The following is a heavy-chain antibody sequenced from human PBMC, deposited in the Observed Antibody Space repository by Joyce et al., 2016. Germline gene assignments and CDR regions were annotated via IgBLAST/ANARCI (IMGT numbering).Heavy chain of an antibody. V-gene: IGHV3-7*01. Sequence: EVQLVESGGGLVQPGGSLRLSCAASGFTFSWYWMTWVRQAPGKGLEGVANIKQDGSEKYYVDAVKGRFTISRDNAKNSLYLQMNSLRAEDTAVYSCARVRDYYGSGSQPLDNWGQGTLVTVSS. D-gene: IGHD3-10*01. CDR2: IKQDGSEK. J-gene: IGHJ4*02. CDR1: GFTFSWYW. CDR3: ARVRDYYGSGSQPLDN.